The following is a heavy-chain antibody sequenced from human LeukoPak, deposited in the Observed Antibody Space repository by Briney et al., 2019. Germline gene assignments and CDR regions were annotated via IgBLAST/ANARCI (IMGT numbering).Heavy chain of an antibody. Sequence: GASVKVSCKASGGTFSSYAISWVRQAPGQGLEWMGGIIPIFGTANYAQKFQGRVTITADDSTSTAYMELSSLRSEDTAVYYCARPGLQNNYYYGMDVWGQGTTVTVSS. D-gene: IGHD4-11*01. CDR2: IIPIFGTA. CDR3: ARPGLQNNYYYGMDV. CDR1: GGTFSSYA. V-gene: IGHV1-69*13. J-gene: IGHJ6*02.